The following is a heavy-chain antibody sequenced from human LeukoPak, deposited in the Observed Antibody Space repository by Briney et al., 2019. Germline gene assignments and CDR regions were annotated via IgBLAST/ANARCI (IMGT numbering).Heavy chain of an antibody. CDR3: AKVSDYYGSGSYPVFDY. CDR2: ISGSGGST. CDR1: GFTFSSYA. Sequence: GGSLRLSCAASGFTFSSYAMSWVRQAPGKGLEWVSAISGSGGSTYYADSVKGRFTISRDKSKNTLYLQMNSLRAEDTAVYYCAKVSDYYGSGSYPVFDYWGQGTLVTVSS. D-gene: IGHD3-10*01. J-gene: IGHJ4*02. V-gene: IGHV3-23*01.